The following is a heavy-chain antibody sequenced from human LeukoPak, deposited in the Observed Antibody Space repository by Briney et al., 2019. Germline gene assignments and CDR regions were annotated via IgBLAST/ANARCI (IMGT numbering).Heavy chain of an antibody. D-gene: IGHD3-10*01. V-gene: IGHV1-8*01. Sequence: VASVKVSCKASGYTFTSYDINWVRQATGQGLEWMGWMNPNSGNTGYAQKFQGRVTTTRNTSISTAYMELSSLRSEDTAVYYCVAFPMVRGVISTDGMDVWGQGTTVTVSS. CDR1: GYTFTSYD. J-gene: IGHJ6*02. CDR3: VAFPMVRGVISTDGMDV. CDR2: MNPNSGNT.